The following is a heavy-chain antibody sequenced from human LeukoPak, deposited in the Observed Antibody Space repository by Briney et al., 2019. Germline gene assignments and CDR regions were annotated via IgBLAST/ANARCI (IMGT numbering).Heavy chain of an antibody. CDR1: GFTFSTYG. V-gene: IGHV3-30*18. CDR2: ISYDGSNI. J-gene: IGHJ6*02. D-gene: IGHD4-17*01. Sequence: GKSLRLSCAASGFTFSTYGMHWVRQAPGKGLEWAAVISYDGSNIYYADSVEGRFTISRDNSKNTLYLQMNRLRVEDTAVYYCAKAWLKGVYGDYYGMDVWGQGTTVTVSS. CDR3: AKAWLKGVYGDYYGMDV.